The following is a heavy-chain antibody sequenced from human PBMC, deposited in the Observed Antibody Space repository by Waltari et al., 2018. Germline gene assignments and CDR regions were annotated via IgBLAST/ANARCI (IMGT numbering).Heavy chain of an antibody. J-gene: IGHJ6*02. CDR3: ARAGGYSYGSLNYYYYGMDV. D-gene: IGHD5-18*01. Sequence: QVQLVQSGAEVKKPGSSVKVSCKASGGTFSSYAIRWVRQAPGQGLEWMGRIIPILVIANYAQKFQGRVTITADKSTSTAYMELSSLRSEDTAVYYCARAGGYSYGSLNYYYYGMDVWGQGTTVTVSS. CDR2: IIPILVIA. V-gene: IGHV1-69*04. CDR1: GGTFSSYA.